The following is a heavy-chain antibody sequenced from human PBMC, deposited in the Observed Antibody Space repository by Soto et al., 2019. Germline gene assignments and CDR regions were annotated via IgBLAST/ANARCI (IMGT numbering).Heavy chain of an antibody. D-gene: IGHD3-10*01. CDR3: VRGVLS. V-gene: IGHV4-59*12. J-gene: IGHJ1*01. CDR1: GGSISSYY. CDR2: IYYSGST. Sequence: PSETLSLTCTVSGGSISSYYWSWIRQPPGKGLEWIGNIYYSGSTNYNPSLKSRVSISVDTSKNQFSLKLSSVTAADTAVYFCVRGVLSWGQGTLVTVSS.